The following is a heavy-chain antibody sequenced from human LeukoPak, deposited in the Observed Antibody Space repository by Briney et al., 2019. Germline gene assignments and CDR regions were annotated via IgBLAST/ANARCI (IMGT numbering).Heavy chain of an antibody. D-gene: IGHD6-19*01. CDR2: FDPKDGET. V-gene: IGHV1-24*01. CDR3: ATSGGIAVAGSPFDY. J-gene: IGHJ4*02. Sequence: RASVKVSCKVSGYTLTELSMHWVRQAPGKGLEWMGGFDPKDGETIYAQKFQGRVTMTEDTSTDTAYMELSSLRSEDTAVYYCATSGGIAVAGSPFDYWGQGTLVTVSS. CDR1: GYTLTELS.